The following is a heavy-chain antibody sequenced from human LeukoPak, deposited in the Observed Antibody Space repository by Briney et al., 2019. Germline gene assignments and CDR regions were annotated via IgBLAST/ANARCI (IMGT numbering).Heavy chain of an antibody. D-gene: IGHD3-22*01. CDR3: AGTYYYDSSGYYGY. V-gene: IGHV3-7*01. J-gene: IGHJ4*02. CDR2: IKQDGSEK. CDR1: GFTFSSCW. Sequence: GGSLRLSCAASGFTFSSCWMSWVRQAPGKGLEWVANIKQDGSEKYYVDSVKGRFTISRDNAKNSLYLQMNSLRAEDTAVYYCAGTYYYDSSGYYGYWGQGTLVTVSS.